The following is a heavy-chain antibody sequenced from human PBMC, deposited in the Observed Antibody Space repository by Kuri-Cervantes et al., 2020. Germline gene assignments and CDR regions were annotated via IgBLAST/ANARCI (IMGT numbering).Heavy chain of an antibody. D-gene: IGHD3-10*01. Sequence: ASVKVSCKASGYTFTSYDINWVRQATGQGLEWMGWMNPNSGNTGYAQKFQGRLTMTTDTSTSTAYMELRSLRSDDTAVYYCARDDTMVRGAPVDYWGQGTLVTVSS. CDR1: GYTFTSYD. J-gene: IGHJ4*02. CDR3: ARDDTMVRGAPVDY. V-gene: IGHV1-8*02. CDR2: MNPNSGNT.